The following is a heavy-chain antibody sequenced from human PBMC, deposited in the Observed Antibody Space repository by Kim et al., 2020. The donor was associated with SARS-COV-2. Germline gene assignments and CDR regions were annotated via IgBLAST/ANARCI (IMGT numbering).Heavy chain of an antibody. V-gene: IGHV3-74*01. Sequence: GGSLRPSCAASGFTFSRYWMHWVRQAPGKGLVWVSRINRDGSSTSYADSVKGRFTISRDNAKNTLYLQINSLRAEDTAVYYCARFHSSGLIYYYYGMDVWGQGTTVTVSS. J-gene: IGHJ6*02. CDR2: INRDGSST. CDR1: GFTFSRYW. CDR3: ARFHSSGLIYYYYGMDV. D-gene: IGHD3-10*01.